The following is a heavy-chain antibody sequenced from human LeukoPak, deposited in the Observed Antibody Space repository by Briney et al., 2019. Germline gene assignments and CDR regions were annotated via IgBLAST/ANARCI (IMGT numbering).Heavy chain of an antibody. J-gene: IGHJ6*03. CDR3: ARHHFADCSSTSCIGYYYYMDV. D-gene: IGHD2-2*01. CDR2: IYTSGST. Sequence: SETLSLTCTVSGGYISSYYWSWIRQPPGKGLEWIGYIYTSGSTNYNPSLKSRVTISVDTSKNQFSLKLSSVTAADTAVYYCARHHFADCSSTSCIGYYYYMDVWGQGTTVTVSS. CDR1: GGYISSYY. V-gene: IGHV4-4*09.